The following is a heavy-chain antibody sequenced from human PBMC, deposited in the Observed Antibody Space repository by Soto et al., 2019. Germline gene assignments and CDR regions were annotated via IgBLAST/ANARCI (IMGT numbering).Heavy chain of an antibody. V-gene: IGHV4-31*08. CDR3: GHNYDDEVALVEVRGKGADDAFAI. D-gene: IGHD2-21*01. Sequence: QVQLQESGPGLVKPSQTLSLTCTVSGGSISSGGYYWSWIRQHPGKGLECIGYIYYSGSTYYTPSRTRGRGMTLDPFTNQLLLMLIGVTAAESAVYVGGHNYDDEVALVEVRGKGADDAFAIWGQGTMVTVSS. CDR1: GGSISSGGYY. J-gene: IGHJ3*02. CDR2: IYYSGST.